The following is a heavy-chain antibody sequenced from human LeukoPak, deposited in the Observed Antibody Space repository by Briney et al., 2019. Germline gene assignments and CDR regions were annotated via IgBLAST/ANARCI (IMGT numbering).Heavy chain of an antibody. CDR2: ISAYNGNT. CDR3: ARDLTVGYDFWRGYHWFDP. J-gene: IGHJ5*02. D-gene: IGHD3-3*01. Sequence: ASVKVSCKASGYTSTSYGISWVRQAPGQGLEWMGWISAYNGNTNYAQKLQGRVTMTTDTSTSTAYMELRSLRSDDTAVYYCARDLTVGYDFWRGYHWFDPWGKGPLVPVSS. V-gene: IGHV1-18*01. CDR1: GYTSTSYG.